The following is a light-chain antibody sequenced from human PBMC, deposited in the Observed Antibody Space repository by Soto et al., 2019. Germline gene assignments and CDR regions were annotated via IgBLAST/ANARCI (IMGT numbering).Light chain of an antibody. J-gene: IGKJ1*01. CDR1: QSISTW. V-gene: IGKV1-5*03. Sequence: DIQMTQSPSTLSASVGDRVTITCRASQSISTWLAWYQQKPGKAPKLLIYKAYSLEGGVPSRFSGSGSGTEFTLTIISLQPDDFATYYCQQCSTFPRTFGQGTKVDIK. CDR3: QQCSTFPRT. CDR2: KAY.